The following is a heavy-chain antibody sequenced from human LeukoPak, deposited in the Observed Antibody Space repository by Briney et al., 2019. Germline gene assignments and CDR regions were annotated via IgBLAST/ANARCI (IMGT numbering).Heavy chain of an antibody. CDR3: ARDPGSRKHWDHNWLDP. J-gene: IGHJ5*02. Sequence: PGGSLRLSCAASGFTFSDYYMSWIRQAPGKGLEWVSYISSSGSTIYYADSVKGRFTISRDNAKNSLHLQMNSLRAEDTAVYYCARDPGSRKHWDHNWLDPWGQGTLVTVSS. V-gene: IGHV3-11*01. D-gene: IGHD1-14*01. CDR1: GFTFSDYY. CDR2: ISSSGSTI.